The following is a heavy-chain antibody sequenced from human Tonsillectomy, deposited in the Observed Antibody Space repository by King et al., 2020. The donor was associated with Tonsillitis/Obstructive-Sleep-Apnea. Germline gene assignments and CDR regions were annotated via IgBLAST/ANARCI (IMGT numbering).Heavy chain of an antibody. CDR2: ISYDGSNK. CDR3: ARYGAIVVVPAAQLYYYYGMDV. Sequence: VQLVESGGGVVQPGRSLRLSCAASGFTFSSYAMHWVRQAPGKGLEWVAVISYDGSNKYYADSVKGRFTISRDNSKNTLYLQMNSLRAEDTAVYYCARYGAIVVVPAAQLYYYYGMDVWGQGTTVTVSS. D-gene: IGHD2-2*01. J-gene: IGHJ6*02. CDR1: GFTFSSYA. V-gene: IGHV3-30*04.